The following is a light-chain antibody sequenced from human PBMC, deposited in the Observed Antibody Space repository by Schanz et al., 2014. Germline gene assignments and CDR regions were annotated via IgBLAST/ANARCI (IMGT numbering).Light chain of an antibody. CDR2: DAS. J-gene: IGKJ3*01. Sequence: EVVLTQSPATLSLSPGDRATLSCRASQSVSSYLAWYRQKPGQAPRLLIYDASNRAPGIPARFSGSGSGTDFTLTISRLEPEDFAVYYCQQYGLFTFGPGTKVDIK. CDR3: QQYGLFT. V-gene: IGKV3-11*01. CDR1: QSVSSY.